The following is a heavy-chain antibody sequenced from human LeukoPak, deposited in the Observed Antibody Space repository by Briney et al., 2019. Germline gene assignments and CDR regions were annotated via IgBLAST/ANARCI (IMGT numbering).Heavy chain of an antibody. Sequence: GASVKVSCKASGYTFNNYGISWVRQAPGQGLEWMGWISAYNYKTKYAQKFQGRVAMTTETSTSTAYLELKSLRSDDTAVYYCARDLGRWLPHWGQGTLVTVSS. D-gene: IGHD5-24*01. CDR2: ISAYNYKT. V-gene: IGHV1-18*04. CDR3: ARDLGRWLPH. J-gene: IGHJ1*01. CDR1: GYTFNNYG.